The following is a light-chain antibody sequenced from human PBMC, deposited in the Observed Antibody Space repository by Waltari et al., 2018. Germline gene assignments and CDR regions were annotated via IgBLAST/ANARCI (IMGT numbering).Light chain of an antibody. CDR3: TSYTSTNTVI. CDR2: DVT. Sequence: QSVLTQPASVSGSPGQSITISCTGTSSDIGGYNYLSWYQQQPGKAPKLMIYDVTKWPSGVSNRFSGSKSGITASLTISGLQAEDEADYYCTSYTSTNTVIFGGGTKVTVL. V-gene: IGLV2-14*03. J-gene: IGLJ2*01. CDR1: SSDIGGYNY.